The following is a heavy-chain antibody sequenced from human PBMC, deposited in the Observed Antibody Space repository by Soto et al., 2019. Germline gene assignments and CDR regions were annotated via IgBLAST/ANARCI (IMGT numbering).Heavy chain of an antibody. CDR3: ARESGYSGY. Sequence: PGGSLRLSCAASGFSVSTNYMSWVRQAPGKGLEWVSVIFTGGDTYSADSVKGRFTMSRDSSKTTLYLQMNSLRAEDTAVYYCARESGYSGYWGQGTLVTVSS. J-gene: IGHJ4*02. CDR1: GFSVSTNY. D-gene: IGHD3-3*01. CDR2: IFTGGDT. V-gene: IGHV3-53*05.